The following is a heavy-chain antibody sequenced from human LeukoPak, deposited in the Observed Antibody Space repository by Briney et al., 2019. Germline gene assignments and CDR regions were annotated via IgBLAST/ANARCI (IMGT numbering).Heavy chain of an antibody. J-gene: IGHJ4*02. D-gene: IGHD3-22*01. V-gene: IGHV3-23*01. Sequence: RGSLRLSCVASGFTFGTHAMSWVRLAPGKGLEWVSAIGGSDGTTYYADSVKGRFTISRDNSKGTLYLQMDSLRVEDTATYYCAKRDSSGSYPYYFDFWGQGTLVTVSS. CDR3: AKRDSSGSYPYYFDF. CDR1: GFTFGTHA. CDR2: IGGSDGTT.